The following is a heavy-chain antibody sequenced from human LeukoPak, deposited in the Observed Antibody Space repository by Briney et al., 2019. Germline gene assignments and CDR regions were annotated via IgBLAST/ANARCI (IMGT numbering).Heavy chain of an antibody. CDR3: ARGIWVPVAAAGMAPGEYYYYYMDV. D-gene: IGHD6-13*01. CDR1: GASISPYY. V-gene: IGHV4-4*07. Sequence: PSETLSLTCTVSGASISPYYWTWIRQPAGKGLEWIGRIYTSGSTNYNPSLKSRVTISVDTSKNQFSLKLSSVTAADTAVYYCARGIWVPVAAAGMAPGEYYYYYMDVWGKGTTVTVSS. J-gene: IGHJ6*03. CDR2: IYTSGST.